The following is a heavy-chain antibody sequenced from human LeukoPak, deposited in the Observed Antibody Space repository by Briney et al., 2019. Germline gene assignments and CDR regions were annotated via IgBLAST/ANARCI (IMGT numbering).Heavy chain of an antibody. J-gene: IGHJ3*02. CDR1: GGSVSSSGYY. D-gene: IGHD3-22*01. CDR3: ARRRDYYDSRGYYAFDI. Sequence: SETLSLTCTVSGGSVSSSGYYWGWIRQPPGKGLEWIGSIYYSGSTYYNPSLKSRVTISVDTSKNQFSLKLNSVTAADTAVYYCARRRDYYDSRGYYAFDIWGHGTMVTVSS. V-gene: IGHV4-39*07. CDR2: IYYSGST.